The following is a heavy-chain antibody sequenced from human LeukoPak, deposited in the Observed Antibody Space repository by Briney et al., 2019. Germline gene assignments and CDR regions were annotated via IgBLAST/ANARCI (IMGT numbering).Heavy chain of an antibody. V-gene: IGHV1-69*05. J-gene: IGHJ3*02. CDR3: ARSRVVGQPDAFDI. CDR2: IIPIFGTA. Sequence: SVKVSCKASGGTLSSYAISWVRQAPGQGLEWMGGIIPIFGTANYAQKFQGRVTITTDESTSTAYMELSSLRSEDTAVYYCARSRVVGQPDAFDIWGQGTMVTVSS. CDR1: GGTLSSYA.